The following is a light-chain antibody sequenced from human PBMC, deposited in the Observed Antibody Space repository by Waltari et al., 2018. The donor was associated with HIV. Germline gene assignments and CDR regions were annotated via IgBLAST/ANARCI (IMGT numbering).Light chain of an antibody. J-gene: IGLJ3*02. V-gene: IGLV3-21*02. CDR1: NIGSKS. CDR2: DES. Sequence: SFALTQPPSVSVAPGQTAKITCGAYNIGSKSVHWYQHIPGQAPVLVVYDESARPSRIPERFSGSNSGNTATLTIIEGEAGDEADYFCQRWDTYREVWVFGGGSTLTVL. CDR3: QRWDTYREVWV.